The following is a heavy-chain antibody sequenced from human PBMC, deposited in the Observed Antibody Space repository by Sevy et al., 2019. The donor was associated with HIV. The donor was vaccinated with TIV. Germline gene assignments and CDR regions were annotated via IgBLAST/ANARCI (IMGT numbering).Heavy chain of an antibody. CDR1: GGSISSYY. V-gene: IGHV4-4*07. CDR3: ARVLWFGEYEDY. D-gene: IGHD3-10*01. J-gene: IGHJ4*02. Sequence: SETLSLTCTVSGGSISSYYWSWIRQPAGKGLEWIGRIYTSGSTNYNPSLKSRVTMSVDTSKNQFSLKLSSVTAADTAVYYCARVLWFGEYEDYWGQRTLVTVSS. CDR2: IYTSGST.